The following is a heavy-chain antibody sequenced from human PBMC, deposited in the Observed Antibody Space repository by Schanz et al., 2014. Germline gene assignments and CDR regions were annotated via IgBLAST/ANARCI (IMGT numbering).Heavy chain of an antibody. CDR1: GFTFNSYA. V-gene: IGHV3-23*04. D-gene: IGHD2-15*01. J-gene: IGHJ6*02. CDR2: ISHSGGSK. Sequence: QLVESGGGLVQPGGSLRLSCAASGFTFNSYAMTWVRQAPGKGLEWVSSISHSGGSKYYADSVKGRFTISRDNSKNILYLQMNSLRAEDTAVYYCAKARRKSNCSGGRCFHYSYYGMDVWGQGTTVTVSS. CDR3: AKARRKSNCSGGRCFHYSYYGMDV.